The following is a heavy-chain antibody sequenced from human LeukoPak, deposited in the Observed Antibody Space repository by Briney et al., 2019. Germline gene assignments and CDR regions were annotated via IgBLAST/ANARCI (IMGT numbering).Heavy chain of an antibody. D-gene: IGHD3-22*01. CDR1: GYTFTSYA. J-gene: IGHJ4*02. V-gene: IGHV7-4-1*02. CDR3: ARESESYDSSGSTFNY. CDR2: INTNTGNP. Sequence: ASVKVSCKASGYTFTSYAMNWVRQAPGQGLEWMGWINTNTGNPTYAQGFTGRFVFSLDTSVSTTYLQISSLKAEDTAVYYCARESESYDSSGSTFNYWGQGTLVTVSS.